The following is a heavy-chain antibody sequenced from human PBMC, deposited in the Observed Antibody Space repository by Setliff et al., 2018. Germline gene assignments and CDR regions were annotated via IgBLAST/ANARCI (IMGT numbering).Heavy chain of an antibody. Sequence: GASVKVSCKASGYTFTSYGISWVRQAPGQGLEWMGWISAYNGNTNYAQKLQGRVTMTTDTSTSTAYMELRSLRSDDTAVYYCARDYWPYYYGSGSYYMIAYWGQGTLVTVSS. D-gene: IGHD3-10*01. J-gene: IGHJ4*02. CDR3: ARDYWPYYYGSGSYYMIAY. CDR1: GYTFTSYG. V-gene: IGHV1-18*01. CDR2: ISAYNGNT.